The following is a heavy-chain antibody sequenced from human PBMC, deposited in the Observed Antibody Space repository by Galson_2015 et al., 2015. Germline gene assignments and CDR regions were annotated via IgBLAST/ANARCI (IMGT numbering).Heavy chain of an antibody. CDR2: ISYDGSSK. CDR3: AKALSRGYDSCGLCMKY. CDR1: GFTFSSYG. J-gene: IGHJ4*02. V-gene: IGHV3-30*18. D-gene: IGHD3-22*01. Sequence: SLRLSCEASGFTFSSYGMHWVRQAPGKGLEWVAIISYDGSSKYYADSVKGRFTISRDNSKNTIYLQMNSLRAEDTAVFYCAKALSRGYDSCGLCMKYWGQGTLVTVSS.